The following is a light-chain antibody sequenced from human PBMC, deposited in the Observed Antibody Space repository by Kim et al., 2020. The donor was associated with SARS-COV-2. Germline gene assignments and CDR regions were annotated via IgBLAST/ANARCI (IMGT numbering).Light chain of an antibody. CDR2: AAS. CDR3: QQLNSYPLT. J-gene: IGKJ4*01. Sequence: ASVGDRVTITCRASQGISSYLAWYQQKPRKAPKLLIYAASTLQSGVPSRFSGSGSGTDFTLTISSLQPEDFATYYCQQLNSYPLTFGGGTKVEI. CDR1: QGISSY. V-gene: IGKV1-9*01.